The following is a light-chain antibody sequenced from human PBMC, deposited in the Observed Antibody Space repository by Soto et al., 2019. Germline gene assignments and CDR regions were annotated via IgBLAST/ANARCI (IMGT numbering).Light chain of an antibody. CDR1: SSNIGAGYN. CDR3: QSYDSSLSFV. CDR2: GNS. Sequence: QLVLTQPPSVSGAPGQRVTISCTGSSSNIGAGYNVHWYQQLPGTAPKLLIYGNSNRPSGVPDRFSGSKSGTSASLAITKLQAEDEADYYCQSYDSSLSFVFGGGTKLTVL. V-gene: IGLV1-40*01. J-gene: IGLJ2*01.